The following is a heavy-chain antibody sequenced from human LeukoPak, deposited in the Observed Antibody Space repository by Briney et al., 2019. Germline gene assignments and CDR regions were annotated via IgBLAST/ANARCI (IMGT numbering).Heavy chain of an antibody. D-gene: IGHD1-26*01. CDR2: IYSDGST. V-gene: IGHV3-53*01. CDR3: ARDLREHGVFDI. Sequence: GGSLRLSCAVSGFTVNSNYMSWVRQAPGKGLEWVSEIYSDGSTYYAASVKGRFSISRDNSKNTLYLQMNSLRGEDTAVYYCARDLREHGVFDIWGQGTMVTVSS. J-gene: IGHJ3*02. CDR1: GFTVNSNY.